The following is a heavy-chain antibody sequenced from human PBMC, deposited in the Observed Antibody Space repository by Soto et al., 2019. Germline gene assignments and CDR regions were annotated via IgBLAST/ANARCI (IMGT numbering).Heavy chain of an antibody. Sequence: QVQLVESGGGVVQPGRSPRLSCAASGFTFSHSGIHWVRQAPGKGLEWLAVISYDGSNKHYADSVKGRFTVSRDNSKNTLYLQMNSLRAEATAVYFCARYSGKYQGPIDYWGQGTLVTVSS. CDR3: ARYSGKYQGPIDY. D-gene: IGHD1-26*01. V-gene: IGHV3-30*03. CDR2: ISYDGSNK. CDR1: GFTFSHSG. J-gene: IGHJ4*02.